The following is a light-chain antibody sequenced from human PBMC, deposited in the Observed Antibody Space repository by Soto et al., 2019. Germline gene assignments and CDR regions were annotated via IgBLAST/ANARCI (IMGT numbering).Light chain of an antibody. CDR1: SSNIGAGRD. V-gene: IGLV1-40*01. Sequence: QSVLTQPPSVSGAPGQRVTISCTGSSSNIGAGRDVHWYQQLPGTAPKLLIYGDSNRPSGVPDRYSGSKSGASASLSITGRQAEDEAEYHCLSYDIDMSSPLDVFGTGTKLTVL. CDR2: GDS. CDR3: LSYDIDMSSPLDV. J-gene: IGLJ1*01.